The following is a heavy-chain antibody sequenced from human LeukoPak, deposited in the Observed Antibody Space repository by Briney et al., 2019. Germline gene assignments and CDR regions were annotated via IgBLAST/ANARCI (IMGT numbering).Heavy chain of an antibody. D-gene: IGHD1-7*01. CDR3: ARPNYNPVGAIDY. CDR2: VSYSGST. V-gene: IGHV4-39*01. Sequence: SETLSLICTVSGGSISSGGFYWDWIRQPPGKGLEWIGSVSYSGSTYYNPSLKSRIIISVDTSKNQFSLKVRSVTAADTAVYYWARPNYNPVGAIDYWGQGTLVTVSS. CDR1: GGSISSGGFY. J-gene: IGHJ4*02.